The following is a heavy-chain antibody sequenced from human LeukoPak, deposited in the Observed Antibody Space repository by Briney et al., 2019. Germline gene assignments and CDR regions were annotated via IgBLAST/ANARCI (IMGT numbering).Heavy chain of an antibody. CDR1: GGTFSSYA. CDR2: ISAYNGNT. Sequence: ASVKVSCKASGGTFSSYAISWVRQAPGQGLEWMGWISAYNGNTNYAQKLQGRVTMTTDTSTSTAYMELRSLRSDDTAVYYCARGGSIVVVPAAIANLDYWGQGTLVTVSS. CDR3: ARGGSIVVVPAAIANLDY. J-gene: IGHJ4*02. D-gene: IGHD2-2*01. V-gene: IGHV1-18*01.